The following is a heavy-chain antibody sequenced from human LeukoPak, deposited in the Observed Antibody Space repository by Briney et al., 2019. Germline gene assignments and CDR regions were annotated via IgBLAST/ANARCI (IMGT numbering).Heavy chain of an antibody. CDR3: ARGFRVRGAHDY. J-gene: IGHJ4*02. D-gene: IGHD3-10*01. V-gene: IGHV4-34*01. Sequence: SETLSLTCAVYGESFSGYYWSWIRQPPGKGLEWIGEINHSGSTNYNPSLKSRVTISVDTSKNAFSLKLSSVTAADTAVYYCARGFRVRGAHDYWGQGTLVTVSS. CDR1: GESFSGYY. CDR2: INHSGST.